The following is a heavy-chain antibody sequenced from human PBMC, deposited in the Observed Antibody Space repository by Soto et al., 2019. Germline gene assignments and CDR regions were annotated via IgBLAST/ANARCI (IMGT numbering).Heavy chain of an antibody. D-gene: IGHD6-19*01. V-gene: IGHV1-2*02. Sequence: QVQLVQSGAEVKKPGASVKDSCKASGYTFSGYYMHWVRQAPGQGLEWMGWINPNSGGTNYPQKFQGRVTMTRDTSINTVYMELSRLRSDDTAVYYCAGASAGSPLSVDYWGQGTLVTVSS. CDR1: GYTFSGYY. CDR3: AGASAGSPLSVDY. CDR2: INPNSGGT. J-gene: IGHJ4*02.